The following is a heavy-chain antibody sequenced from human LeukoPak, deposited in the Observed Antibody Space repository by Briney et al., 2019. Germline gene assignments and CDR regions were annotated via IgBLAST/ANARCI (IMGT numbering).Heavy chain of an antibody. Sequence: QTGGSLRLPCAASGFTFDDYAMHWVRQAPGKGLEWVSGISWNSGSIGYADSVKGRFTISRDNAKNSLYLQMNSLRAEDMALYYCAKASSGLHAFDIWGQGTMVTVSS. V-gene: IGHV3-9*03. J-gene: IGHJ3*02. D-gene: IGHD6-19*01. CDR3: AKASSGLHAFDI. CDR2: ISWNSGSI. CDR1: GFTFDDYA.